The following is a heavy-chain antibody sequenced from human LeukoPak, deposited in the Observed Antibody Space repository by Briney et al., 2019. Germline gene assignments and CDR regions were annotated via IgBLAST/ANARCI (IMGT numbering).Heavy chain of an antibody. D-gene: IGHD3-22*01. CDR2: IRYDGSNK. J-gene: IGHJ2*01. V-gene: IGHV3-30*02. CDR3: AKAKRITMTPEGTYFDL. CDR1: GFTFSSYG. Sequence: GGSLRLSCAATGFTFSSYGMHWVRQAPGKGLEWVAFIRYDGSNKYYADSVKGRFTISRDNSKNTLYLQMNSLRAEDTAVYYCAKAKRITMTPEGTYFDLWGRGTLVTVSS.